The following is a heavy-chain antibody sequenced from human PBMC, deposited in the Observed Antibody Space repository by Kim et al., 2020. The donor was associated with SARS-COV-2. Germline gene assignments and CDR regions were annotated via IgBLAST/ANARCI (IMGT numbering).Heavy chain of an antibody. J-gene: IGHJ3*02. CDR1: GFTFGDYA. Sequence: GGSLRLSCTASGFTFGDYAMSWFRQAPGKGLEWVGFIRSKAYGGTTEYAASVKGRFTISRDDSKSIAYLQMNSLKTEDTAVYYCTLPFERYFDWSGVGDAFDIWGQGTMVTVSS. CDR3: TLPFERYFDWSGVGDAFDI. V-gene: IGHV3-49*03. D-gene: IGHD3-9*01. CDR2: IRSKAYGGTT.